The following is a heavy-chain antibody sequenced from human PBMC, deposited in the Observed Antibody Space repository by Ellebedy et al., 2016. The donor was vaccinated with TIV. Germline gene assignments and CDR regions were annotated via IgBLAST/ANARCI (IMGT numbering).Heavy chain of an antibody. Sequence: GESLKISCAASGFTFSSFGMHWVRQAPVKGLEWVAVIWFDGSNKYYADSVKGRFTLSREKSKNTLFLQRNSLRVEDTATYYCARDETDMANYHSYYGMDVWGQGTTVTVSS. V-gene: IGHV3-33*01. D-gene: IGHD5-24*01. CDR2: IWFDGSNK. CDR3: ARDETDMANYHSYYGMDV. J-gene: IGHJ6*02. CDR1: GFTFSSFG.